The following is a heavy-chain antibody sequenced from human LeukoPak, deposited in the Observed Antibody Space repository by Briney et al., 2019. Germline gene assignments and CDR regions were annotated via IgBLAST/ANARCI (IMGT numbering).Heavy chain of an antibody. J-gene: IGHJ4*02. CDR2: ISGSGGST. V-gene: IGHV3-23*01. CDR3: AKYAGVYYGSGSYHNY. Sequence: GGSLRLSCAASGFTFSSYAMSWVRQAPGKGLEWVSAISGSGGSTYYADSVKGRFTISRDNSKNTLYLQMNSLRAEDTAVYYCAKYAGVYYGSGSYHNYWGQGTLVTVSS. CDR1: GFTFSSYA. D-gene: IGHD3-10*01.